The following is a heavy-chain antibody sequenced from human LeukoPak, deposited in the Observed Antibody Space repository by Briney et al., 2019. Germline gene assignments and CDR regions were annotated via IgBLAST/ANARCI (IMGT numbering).Heavy chain of an antibody. V-gene: IGHV3-23*01. Sequence: GGSLRLSCAASGFTFSSYAMSWVRQAPGKGLEWVSAISGSGGSTYYTDSVKGRFTTSRDNSKNTLYLQMNSLRAEDTAIYYCANNQGIAAAGTDYWGQGALVTVSS. CDR1: GFTFSSYA. CDR2: ISGSGGST. CDR3: ANNQGIAAAGTDY. D-gene: IGHD6-13*01. J-gene: IGHJ4*02.